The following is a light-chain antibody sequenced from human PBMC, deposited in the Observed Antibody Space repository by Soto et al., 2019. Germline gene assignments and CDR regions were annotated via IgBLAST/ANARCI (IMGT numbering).Light chain of an antibody. J-gene: IGKJ3*01. Sequence: EIVLTQSPGILSLSPGERATLSCRASQTLSTNSLAWYQQRPGQTPRLLIYAASTRNTDIPDRFNGSGSGTDFALTIRRLEPEDFALYYCQQYDASPLTFGPGTKVDVK. V-gene: IGKV3-20*01. CDR2: AAS. CDR3: QQYDASPLT. CDR1: QTLSTNS.